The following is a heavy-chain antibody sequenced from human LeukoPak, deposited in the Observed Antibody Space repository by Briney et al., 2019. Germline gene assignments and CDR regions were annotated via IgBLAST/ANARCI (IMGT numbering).Heavy chain of an antibody. CDR1: GGSFSGYY. J-gene: IGHJ4*02. Sequence: SETLSLTCAVYGGSFSGYYWSWIRQPPGKGLEWIGEINHSGSTNYNPSLKSRVTISVDTSKNQFSQKLSSVTAADTAVYYCARGGEGDYVSGLFILWGQGTLVTVSS. CDR2: INHSGST. D-gene: IGHD4-17*01. CDR3: ARGGEGDYVSGLFIL. V-gene: IGHV4-34*01.